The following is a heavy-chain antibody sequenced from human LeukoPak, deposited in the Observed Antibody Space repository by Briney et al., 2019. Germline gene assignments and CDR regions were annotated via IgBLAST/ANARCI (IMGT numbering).Heavy chain of an antibody. Sequence: AASVKVSCKASGYTFTGYYMHWVRQAPGQGLEWMGWINPNSGGTNYAQKFQGRVTTTRDTSISTAYMELSRLRSDDTAVYYCARDPPIVVVPAARFDPWGQGTLVTVSS. CDR1: GYTFTGYY. V-gene: IGHV1-2*02. J-gene: IGHJ5*02. CDR2: INPNSGGT. CDR3: ARDPPIVVVPAARFDP. D-gene: IGHD2-2*01.